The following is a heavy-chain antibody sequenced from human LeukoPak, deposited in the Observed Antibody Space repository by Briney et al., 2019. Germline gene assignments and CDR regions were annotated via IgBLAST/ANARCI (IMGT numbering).Heavy chain of an antibody. CDR1: GGSISSYY. D-gene: IGHD3-16*01. Sequence: SETLSLTCTVSGGSISSYYWSWIRQPPGKGLEWIGYIYYSGSTNYNPSLKSRVSISVDTSRDQFSLQLTSVSAADTAVYYCASTEIWGSSGAFNVWGQGTMVIVSS. CDR2: IYYSGST. CDR3: ASTEIWGSSGAFNV. V-gene: IGHV4-59*08. J-gene: IGHJ3*01.